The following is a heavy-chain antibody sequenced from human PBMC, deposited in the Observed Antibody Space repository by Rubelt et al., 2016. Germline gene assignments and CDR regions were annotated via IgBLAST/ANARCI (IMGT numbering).Heavy chain of an antibody. CDR3: ASMDIVVVAAYGGDY. V-gene: IGHV3-30*02. CDR2: IRYDGSNK. J-gene: IGHJ4*02. Sequence: QVQLVESGGGVVQPGGSLRLSCAASGFTFSSYGMHWVRQAPGKGLEWVAFIRYDGSNKYYADSVKGRFTISRDNSKNTMYLQMNSLRAEDTAVYYCASMDIVVVAAYGGDYWGQGTLVTVSS. D-gene: IGHD2-15*01. CDR1: GFTFSSYG.